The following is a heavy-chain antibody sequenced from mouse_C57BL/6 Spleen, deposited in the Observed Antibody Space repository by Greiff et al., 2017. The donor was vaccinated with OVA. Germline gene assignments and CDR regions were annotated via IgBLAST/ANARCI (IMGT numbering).Heavy chain of an antibody. J-gene: IGHJ4*01. CDR1: GYTFTSYW. Sequence: VQLQQPGAELVKPGASVKLSCKASGYTFTSYWMHWVKQRPGQGLEWIGMIHPNSGSTNYNEKFKSKATLTVDKSSSTAYMQLSSLTSEDSAVYYCARQLRPRDYAMDYWGQGTSVTVSS. D-gene: IGHD3-2*02. V-gene: IGHV1-64*01. CDR3: ARQLRPRDYAMDY. CDR2: IHPNSGST.